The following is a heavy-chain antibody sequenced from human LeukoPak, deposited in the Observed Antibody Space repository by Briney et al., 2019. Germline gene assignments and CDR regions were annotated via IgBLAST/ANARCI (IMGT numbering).Heavy chain of an antibody. Sequence: ASVKVSCKASGYTFTSYGISWVRQAPGQGLEWMGWISAYNGNTNYAQKFQGRVTMTRDTSISTAYMELSRLRSDDTAVYYCAREGSTSSTSYAVIDIWGQGTMVTVSS. CDR1: GYTFTSYG. D-gene: IGHD2-2*01. J-gene: IGHJ3*02. CDR2: ISAYNGNT. CDR3: AREGSTSSTSYAVIDI. V-gene: IGHV1-18*01.